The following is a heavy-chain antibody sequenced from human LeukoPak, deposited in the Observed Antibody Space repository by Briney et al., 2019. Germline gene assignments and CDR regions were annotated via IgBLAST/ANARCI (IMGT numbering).Heavy chain of an antibody. J-gene: IGHJ6*02. CDR3: AKDTPRVYGSGSYYYYYGMDV. V-gene: IGHV3-53*05. CDR2: IYSGGST. Sequence: GGSLRHSCAASGFTVSSNYMSWVRQAPGKGLEWVSVIYSGGSTYYADSVKGRFTISRDNSKNTLYLQMNSLRAEDTAVYYCAKDTPRVYGSGSYYYYYGMDVWGQGTTVTVSS. CDR1: GFTVSSNY. D-gene: IGHD3-10*01.